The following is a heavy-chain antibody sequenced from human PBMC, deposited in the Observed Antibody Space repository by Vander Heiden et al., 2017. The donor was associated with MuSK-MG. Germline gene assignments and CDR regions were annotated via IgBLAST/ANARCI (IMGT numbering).Heavy chain of an antibody. D-gene: IGHD6-19*01. V-gene: IGHV3-15*01. Sequence: EVQLVESGGGLVKPGGSPTLSCAASGLTFSNAWMTWVRQAPGKGLGWVGRIKSKTDGGTTDYAAPVKGRFTISRDDSKSTRYLQMNSTKTEETAVYFCTTGDSSGWMRGYYFDYWGQGTLVTVSS. CDR3: TTGDSSGWMRGYYFDY. J-gene: IGHJ4*02. CDR2: IKSKTDGGTT. CDR1: GLTFSNAW.